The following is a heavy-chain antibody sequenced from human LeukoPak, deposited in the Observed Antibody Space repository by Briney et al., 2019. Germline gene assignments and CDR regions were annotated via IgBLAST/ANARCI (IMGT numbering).Heavy chain of an antibody. J-gene: IGHJ5*02. D-gene: IGHD3-10*01. CDR1: GGTFSSYA. V-gene: IGHV1-69*01. Sequence: SVKVSCKASGGTFSSYAISWVRQAPGQGLEWMGGIIPIFGTANYAQKFQGSVPITADESTSTAYMELSSLRSEDTAVYYCARRNYYGSGSYAWFDPWGQGTLVTVSS. CDR3: ARRNYYGSGSYAWFDP. CDR2: IIPIFGTA.